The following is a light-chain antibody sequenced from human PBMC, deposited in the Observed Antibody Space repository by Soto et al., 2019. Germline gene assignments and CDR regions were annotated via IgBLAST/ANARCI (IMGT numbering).Light chain of an antibody. Sequence: QPVLTQSSSASATLGSSVNLTCTLSSGHSSYIIAWHQQQPGKARRYLMKLEGSGSYNKGSGVPDRFSGSSSGADRYLIISNLQFEDEADYYCETWDSNIHWVFGGGTKLTVL. J-gene: IGLJ3*02. CDR3: ETWDSNIHWV. V-gene: IGLV4-60*02. CDR1: SGHSSYI. CDR2: LEGSGSY.